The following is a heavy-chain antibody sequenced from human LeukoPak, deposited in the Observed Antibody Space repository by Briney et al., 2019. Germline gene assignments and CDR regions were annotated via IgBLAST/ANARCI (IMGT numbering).Heavy chain of an antibody. J-gene: IGHJ6*03. Sequence: GGSLRLSCAASGFTFSSYAMSWVHQAPGKGLEWVSAISGSGGSTYYADSVKGRFTISRDNSKNTLYLQMNSLRAEDTAVYYCAKRGYYYYYMDVWGKGTTVTVSS. V-gene: IGHV3-23*01. CDR1: GFTFSSYA. CDR2: ISGSGGST. CDR3: AKRGYYYYYMDV.